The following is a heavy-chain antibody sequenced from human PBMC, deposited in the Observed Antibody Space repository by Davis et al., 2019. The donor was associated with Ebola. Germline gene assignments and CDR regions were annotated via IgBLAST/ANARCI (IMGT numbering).Heavy chain of an antibody. Sequence: GESLKISCAASGFTFSAYFMNWVRQAPGKGLEWVSYISSTGSTMYYAESVKGRFTISRDNAKKALYLQMKSLRAEDTAVYYCAKVRYSYGYGDMDVWGKGTIVIVSS. CDR3: AKVRYSYGYGDMDV. CDR2: ISSTGSTM. J-gene: IGHJ6*03. D-gene: IGHD5-12*01. CDR1: GFTFSAYF. V-gene: IGHV3-11*01.